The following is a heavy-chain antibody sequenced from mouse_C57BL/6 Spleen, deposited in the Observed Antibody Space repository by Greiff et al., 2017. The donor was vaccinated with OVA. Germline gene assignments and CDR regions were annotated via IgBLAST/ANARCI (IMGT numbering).Heavy chain of an antibody. CDR1: GFTFSSYA. V-gene: IGHV5-4*01. J-gene: IGHJ1*03. D-gene: IGHD1-2*01. CDR3: ARGGNGDLWYFDV. CDR2: ISDGGSYT. Sequence: EVQVVESGGGLVKPGGSLKLSCAASGFTFSSYAMSWVRQTPEKRLEWVATISDGGSYTYYPDNVKGRFTIARDNAKNNLYLQMSHLKSEDTAMYYCARGGNGDLWYFDVWGTGTTVTVSS.